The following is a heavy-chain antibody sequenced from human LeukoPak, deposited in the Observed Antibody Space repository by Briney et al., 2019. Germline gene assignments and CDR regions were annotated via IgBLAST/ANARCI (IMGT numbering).Heavy chain of an antibody. CDR2: IDPGDSDT. V-gene: IGHV5-51*01. J-gene: IGHJ1*01. CDR1: GYSFISYW. CDR3: ARQDYYDSSARVDFQH. Sequence: GESLKISCKGSGYSFISYWIGWVRQMPGKGLEWMGIIDPGDSDTRYSPSFQGQVTISVDKSISTAYLQWSSRQASDTAMYYCARQDYYDSSARVDFQHWGQGTLVTVSS. D-gene: IGHD3-22*01.